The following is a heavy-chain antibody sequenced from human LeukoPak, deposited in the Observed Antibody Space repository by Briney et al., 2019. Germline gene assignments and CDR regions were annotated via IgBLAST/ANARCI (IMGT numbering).Heavy chain of an antibody. Sequence: GGSLRLSCAASGFTFSSYGIHWVRRAPGKGLEWVAVISYDGSNQYHADSVKGRFTISRDNSKNTLYLQMNSLRAEDSDVYYCARDLFLYGSSGYPRCPDYWGQGTLVTVSS. J-gene: IGHJ4*02. CDR2: ISYDGSNQ. V-gene: IGHV3-30*03. CDR1: GFTFSSYG. D-gene: IGHD3-22*01. CDR3: ARDLFLYGSSGYPRCPDY.